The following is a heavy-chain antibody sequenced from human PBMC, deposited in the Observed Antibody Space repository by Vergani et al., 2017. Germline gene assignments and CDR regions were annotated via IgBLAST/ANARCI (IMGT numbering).Heavy chain of an antibody. CDR1: GGSISSGGYS. V-gene: IGHV4-30-2*01. J-gene: IGHJ4*02. Sequence: QLQLQESGSGLVKPSQTLSLTCAVSGGSISSGGYSWSWIRQPPGKGLEWIGYIYHSGRTYYNPSLKSRVTISVDRSKNQFSLKLRSVTAADTAVYYCARGHDSSGYYYDYWGQGTLVTVSS. D-gene: IGHD3-22*01. CDR2: IYHSGRT. CDR3: ARGHDSSGYYYDY.